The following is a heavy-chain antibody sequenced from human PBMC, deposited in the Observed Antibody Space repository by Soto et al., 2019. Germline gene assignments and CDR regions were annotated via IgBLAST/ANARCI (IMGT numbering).Heavy chain of an antibody. CDR3: AKDNDRGVINYFDY. J-gene: IGHJ4*02. V-gene: IGHV3-23*01. Sequence: EGRGWVSAISGSGGSTSYADSLKGRFTISRDNSKNTLYLQMNSLRAEDTAVYYCAKDNDRGVINYFDYWGQGTLVTVSS. D-gene: IGHD3-10*02. CDR2: ISGSGGST.